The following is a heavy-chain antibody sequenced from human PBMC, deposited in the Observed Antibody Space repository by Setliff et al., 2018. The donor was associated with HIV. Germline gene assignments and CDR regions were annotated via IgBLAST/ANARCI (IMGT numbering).Heavy chain of an antibody. J-gene: IGHJ5*02. CDR1: GGSISTYH. CDR3: ARLSDTAMASFDP. D-gene: IGHD5-18*01. Sequence: ETLSLTCSVSGGSISTYHWSWIRQPPGKGLEWIGYIYKSGSTNYSPSLKSRVTISPGPSKNQFSLKLTSVTAADTAVYYCARLSDTAMASFDPWCQVILVTVSS. V-gene: IGHV4-59*08. CDR2: IYKSGST.